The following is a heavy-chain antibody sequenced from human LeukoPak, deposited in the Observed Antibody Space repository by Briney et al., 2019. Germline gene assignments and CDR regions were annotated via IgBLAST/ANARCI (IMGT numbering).Heavy chain of an antibody. CDR3: ARRSYCGDDCFPFDY. Sequence: SETLSLTCAVSGGSISTHYWSWIRQPPGKGLEWIGYISYSGTTNYNPSLQSRVTMSLDTSKNQVSLKLTTVTAADTAVYYCARRSYCGDDCFPFDYWGQGTLVAVSS. CDR1: GGSISTHY. CDR2: ISYSGTT. V-gene: IGHV4-59*08. J-gene: IGHJ4*02. D-gene: IGHD2-21*02.